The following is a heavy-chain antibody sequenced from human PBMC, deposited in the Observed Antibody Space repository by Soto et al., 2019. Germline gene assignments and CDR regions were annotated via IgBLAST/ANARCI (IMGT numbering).Heavy chain of an antibody. J-gene: IGHJ5*02. V-gene: IGHV4-34*01. CDR3: ARVRGLYYDFWSGYSWFDP. CDR1: GGSFSGYY. Sequence: SETLSLTCAVYGGSFSGYYWSWIRQPPGKGLEWIGEINHSGSTNYNPSLKSRVTISVDTSKNQFSLKLSSVTAADTAVYYCARVRGLYYDFWSGYSWFDPWGQGTLVT. CDR2: INHSGST. D-gene: IGHD3-3*01.